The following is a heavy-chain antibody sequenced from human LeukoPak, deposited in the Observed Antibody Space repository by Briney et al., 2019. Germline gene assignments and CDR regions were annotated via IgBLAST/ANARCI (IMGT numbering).Heavy chain of an antibody. V-gene: IGHV1-69*04. J-gene: IGHJ6*02. CDR3: ARVDYYDSSGYYSGLYYYGMDV. D-gene: IGHD3-22*01. CDR2: IIPILGIA. Sequence: GSSVKVSCKASGGTFSSYAISWVRQAPGQGLEWMGRIIPILGIANYAQKFQGRVTITADKSTSTAYMELSSLRSEDTAVYYCARVDYYDSSGYYSGLYYYGMDVWGQGTTVTVSS. CDR1: GGTFSSYA.